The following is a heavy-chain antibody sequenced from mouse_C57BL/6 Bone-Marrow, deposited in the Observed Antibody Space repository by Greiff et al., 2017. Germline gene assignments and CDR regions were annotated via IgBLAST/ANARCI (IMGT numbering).Heavy chain of an antibody. J-gene: IGHJ4*01. CDR2: IDPSDSYT. V-gene: IGHV1-69*01. CDR1: GYTFTSYW. CDR3: ARTAYYSNYGAMDY. D-gene: IGHD2-5*01. Sequence: QVQLQQPGAELVMPGASVKLSCKASGYTFTSYWMHWVKQRPGQGLEWIGEIDPSDSYTNYNQKFKGKSTLTVDKSSSTAYMQLSSLTSEDSAVYYCARTAYYSNYGAMDYWDQGTSVTVSS.